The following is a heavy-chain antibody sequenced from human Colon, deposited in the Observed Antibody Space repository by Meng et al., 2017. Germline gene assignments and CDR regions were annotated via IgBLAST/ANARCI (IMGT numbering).Heavy chain of an antibody. V-gene: IGHV3-23*01. CDR2: VGGGGDTT. CDR1: GFTFSNHG. CDR3: ARITSSASDH. Sequence: GGSLRLSCVRSGFTFSNHGMSWARQAPGKGLEWVSAVGGGGDTTYYADSAKGRFTISRDNSKNTMYLQMNNLRAEDAAVYYCARITSSASDHWGQGTMVTVSS. J-gene: IGHJ4*02.